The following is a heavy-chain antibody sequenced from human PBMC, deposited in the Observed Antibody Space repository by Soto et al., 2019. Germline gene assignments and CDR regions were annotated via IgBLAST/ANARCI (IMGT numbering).Heavy chain of an antibody. CDR3: VGDGSVFDY. CDR2: MSGSGINT. Sequence: GGSLRLSCAASGFTLSSYAMSWVRQAPGKGLEWVSAMSGSGINTFYADSVKGRFAISRDISKNTLHLQMNSLRAEDTAIYYCVGDGSVFDYWGQGTLVTVSS. J-gene: IGHJ4*02. V-gene: IGHV3-23*01. CDR1: GFTLSSYA. D-gene: IGHD3-22*01.